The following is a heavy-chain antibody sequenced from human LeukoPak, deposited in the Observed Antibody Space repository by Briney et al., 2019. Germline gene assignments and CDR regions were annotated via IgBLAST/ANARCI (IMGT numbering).Heavy chain of an antibody. CDR2: IIPTLGIA. CDR1: GGTFSSYA. J-gene: IGHJ3*02. CDR3: ARAGAVAGTYDAFDI. Sequence: GSSVKVSCKASGGTFSSYAISWVRQAPGQGLEWMGRIIPTLGIANYAQKFQGRVTITADKSTSTAYMELSSLRSEDTAVYYCARAGAVAGTYDAFDIWGQGTMVTVSS. V-gene: IGHV1-69*04. D-gene: IGHD6-19*01.